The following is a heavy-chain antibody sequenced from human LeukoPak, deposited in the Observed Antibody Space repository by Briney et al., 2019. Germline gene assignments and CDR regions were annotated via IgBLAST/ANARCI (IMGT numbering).Heavy chain of an antibody. CDR3: AREKAVVPAAPPFDY. CDR1: GGSISGYY. D-gene: IGHD2-2*01. J-gene: IGHJ4*02. Sequence: SETLSLTCTVSGGSISGYYWSWIRQSPDKGLEWIGYIYYSGSTNYNPSLQSRVTISVDTSKNQFSLKITSVTAADTAVYYCAREKAVVPAAPPFDYWGQGTLVTVSS. V-gene: IGHV4-59*01. CDR2: IYYSGST.